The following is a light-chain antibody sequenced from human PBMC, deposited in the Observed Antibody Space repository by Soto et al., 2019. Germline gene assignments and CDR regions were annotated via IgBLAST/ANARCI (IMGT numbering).Light chain of an antibody. CDR2: AAS. CDR3: QHLNSFPLT. J-gene: IGKJ4*01. Sequence: DIQLTQSPSFLSASVGDRVTITCRASQAISSYLVWYQQKPGKAPKVLIYAASTLQSGVPSRFSGSGSGTEFTLTISSLQPEDFATYYCQHLNSFPLTFGGGTKVEIK. V-gene: IGKV1-9*01. CDR1: QAISSY.